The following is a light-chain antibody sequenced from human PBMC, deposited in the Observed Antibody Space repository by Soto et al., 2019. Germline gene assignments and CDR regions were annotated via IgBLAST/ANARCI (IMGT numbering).Light chain of an antibody. CDR2: EDN. CDR3: GSYAPSSTVV. CDR1: SSDVGSYNL. J-gene: IGLJ3*02. Sequence: QSALTQPASVSGSPGQSITISCTGTSSDVGSYNLVSWYQQHPGKAPKLMIYEDNKRPSGVSNRFSGSKSGNTASLTISGLQAEDEAHYYCGSYAPSSTVVVGGGTKRTVL. V-gene: IGLV2-23*01.